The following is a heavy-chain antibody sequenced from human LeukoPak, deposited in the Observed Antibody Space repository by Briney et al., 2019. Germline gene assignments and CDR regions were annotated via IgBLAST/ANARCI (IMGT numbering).Heavy chain of an antibody. CDR3: ARWDDSAWGFGN. D-gene: IGHD6-19*01. V-gene: IGHV1-69*05. CDR2: IIPIFGTA. Sequence: GASVKVSCKASGYTFTSYGISWVRQAPGQGLEWMGGIIPIFGTANYAQKFQGRVTITTDESTSTAYMELSSLRSEDTAVYYCARWDDSAWGFGNWGPGTLVTVSS. CDR1: GYTFTSYG. J-gene: IGHJ4*02.